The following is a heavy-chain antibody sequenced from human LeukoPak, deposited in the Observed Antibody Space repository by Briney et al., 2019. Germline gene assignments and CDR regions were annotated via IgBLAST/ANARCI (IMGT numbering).Heavy chain of an antibody. Sequence: GGSLRLSCAASGFTFNDYGMSWVRQAPGKGLEWVSSINWDGSSTGYADSVKGRFTISRDNAKNSLYLQMNSLRGEDTALYYCARGGLIQRHAFDIWGQGTMVTVSS. J-gene: IGHJ3*02. CDR2: INWDGSST. V-gene: IGHV3-20*04. D-gene: IGHD1-1*01. CDR3: ARGGLIQRHAFDI. CDR1: GFTFNDYG.